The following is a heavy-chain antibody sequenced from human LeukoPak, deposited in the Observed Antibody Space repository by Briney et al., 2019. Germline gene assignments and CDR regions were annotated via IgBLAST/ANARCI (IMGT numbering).Heavy chain of an antibody. CDR3: AKDLSPIVVVPAATHFDY. Sequence: GGSLRLSCAASRFTFSNFAMSWVRQAPGKGLEWVSTISGSAYSTYYADSVKGRFTISRDNSKNALFLQMNSLSAEDTAVYYCAKDLSPIVVVPAATHFDYWGQGTLVTVSS. CDR2: ISGSAYST. CDR1: RFTFSNFA. D-gene: IGHD2-2*01. J-gene: IGHJ4*02. V-gene: IGHV3-23*01.